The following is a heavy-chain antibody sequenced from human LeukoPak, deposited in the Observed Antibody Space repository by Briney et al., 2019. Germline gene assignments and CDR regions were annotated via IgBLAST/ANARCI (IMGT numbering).Heavy chain of an antibody. Sequence: PGGSLRLSCAAPGFTFSNYEINWVRQAPGKGLEWISYISVTGLTISYSDSVKGRFTISRDNAKNSLYLQMNSLRAEDTALYYCAISRTIYFDYWGQGALVTVSS. D-gene: IGHD3-3*01. CDR1: GFTFSNYE. V-gene: IGHV3-48*03. CDR2: ISVTGLTI. J-gene: IGHJ4*02. CDR3: AISRTIYFDY.